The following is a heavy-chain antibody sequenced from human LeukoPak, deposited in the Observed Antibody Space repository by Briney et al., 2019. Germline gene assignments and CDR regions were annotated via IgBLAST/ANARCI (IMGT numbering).Heavy chain of an antibody. V-gene: IGHV3-23*01. CDR1: GFTFSSYA. CDR2: ISGSGGST. CDR3: AKDSGSRYGMDV. Sequence: GGSLRLSCAASGFTFSSYAMSWVRQAPGKGLEWVSAISGSGGSTYYADSVKGRFTISRDNPKNTLYLQMNSLRAEDTAVYYCAKDSGSRYGMDVWGQGTTVTVSS. J-gene: IGHJ6*02.